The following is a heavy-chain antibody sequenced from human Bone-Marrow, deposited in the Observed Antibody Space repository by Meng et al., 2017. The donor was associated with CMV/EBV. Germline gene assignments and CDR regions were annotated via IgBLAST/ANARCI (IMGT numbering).Heavy chain of an antibody. CDR1: GFTFSSYS. Sequence: GESLKISCAASGFTFSSYSMNWVRQAPGKGLEWVSSISSSSSYIYYADSVKGRFTISRDNAKNSLYLQMNSLRAEDTALYYCARIQLLLTPHYFNHYFGMDVWGQGTTVTVSS. J-gene: IGHJ6*02. CDR2: ISSSSSYI. V-gene: IGHV3-21*04. CDR3: ARIQLLLTPHYFNHYFGMDV. D-gene: IGHD2-21*01.